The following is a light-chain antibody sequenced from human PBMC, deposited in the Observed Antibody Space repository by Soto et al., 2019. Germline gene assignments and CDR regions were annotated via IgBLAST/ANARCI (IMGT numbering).Light chain of an antibody. CDR1: QSVSSSY. V-gene: IGKV3-20*01. CDR2: GAS. CDR3: QQYGSSL. Sequence: EIVLTQSPGTLSLSPGERATLSCRASQSVSSSYLAWYQQKPGQAPRLLIYGASSRATGIPDRFSGSGSGTDFTLTISRLEPEDFAVYYCQQYGSSLLGKGTKLEIK. J-gene: IGKJ2*01.